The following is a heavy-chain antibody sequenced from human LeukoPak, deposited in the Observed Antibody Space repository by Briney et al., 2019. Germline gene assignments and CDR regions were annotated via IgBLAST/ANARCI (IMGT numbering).Heavy chain of an antibody. D-gene: IGHD2-15*01. J-gene: IGHJ1*01. CDR2: INPNSCGT. CDR3: ARGYCSGGSCYSSSGYFQH. CDR1: RYTFTGYY. V-gene: IGHV1-2*02. Sequence: ASVKVSCKASRYTFTGYYMHWVRQAPGQGLEWMGWINPNSCGTNYAQKFQGRVTMTRDTSISTAYMELSRLRSDDTAVYYCARGYCSGGSCYSSSGYFQHWGQGTLVTVSS.